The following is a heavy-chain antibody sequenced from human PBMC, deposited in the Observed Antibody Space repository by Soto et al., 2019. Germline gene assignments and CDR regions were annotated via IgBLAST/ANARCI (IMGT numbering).Heavy chain of an antibody. Sequence: PGESLKISCKGSGYSFTSYWIGWVRQMPGKGLEWMGIIYPGDSDTRYSPSFQGQVTISADKSISTAYLQWSSLKASDTAMYYCARRGAGTNDYYGMDVWGQGTTVTVSS. D-gene: IGHD1-1*01. J-gene: IGHJ6*02. V-gene: IGHV5-51*01. CDR1: GYSFTSYW. CDR3: ARRGAGTNDYYGMDV. CDR2: IYPGDSDT.